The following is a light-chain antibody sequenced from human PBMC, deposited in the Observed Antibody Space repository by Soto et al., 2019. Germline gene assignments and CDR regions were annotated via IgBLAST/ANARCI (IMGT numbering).Light chain of an antibody. CDR2: SNN. Sequence: QAVVTQPPSASGTPGQRVTISCSGSNSNIGSNIVNWYQQLPGTAPKLPIHSNNQRPSGVPDRFSGSKSDTSASLAISGLQTEDEADYYCVAWDDSLNGLVFGGGTKLTVL. J-gene: IGLJ2*01. CDR3: VAWDDSLNGLV. V-gene: IGLV1-44*01. CDR1: NSNIGSNI.